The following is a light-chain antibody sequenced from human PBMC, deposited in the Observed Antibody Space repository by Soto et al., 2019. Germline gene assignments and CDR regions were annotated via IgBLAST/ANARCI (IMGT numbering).Light chain of an antibody. Sequence: EIVMTQPPATLAVSPGDTATLSCRASQSLGGNLAWYQQKPGQGPRLLIFRASSRATGVPARFSASGSGTDFTLTISSLEPEDFAVYYCQQRGDWPPITFGQGNDWRL. CDR2: RAS. CDR1: QSLGGN. J-gene: IGKJ5*01. V-gene: IGKV3-11*01. CDR3: QQRGDWPPIT.